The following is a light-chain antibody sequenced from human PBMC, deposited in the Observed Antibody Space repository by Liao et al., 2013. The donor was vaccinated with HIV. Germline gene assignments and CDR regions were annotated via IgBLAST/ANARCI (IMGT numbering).Light chain of an antibody. J-gene: IGLJ3*02. CDR3: QAWDSATVV. CDR1: KLGDKY. CDR2: EDS. Sequence: SYELTQAPSVSVSPGQTASITCSGDKLGDKYTCWYQQKPGQSPVLVIYEDSKRPSGIPERFSASNSGNTATLIISGTQALDEADYYCQAWDSATVVFGGGTKVTVL. V-gene: IGLV3-1*01.